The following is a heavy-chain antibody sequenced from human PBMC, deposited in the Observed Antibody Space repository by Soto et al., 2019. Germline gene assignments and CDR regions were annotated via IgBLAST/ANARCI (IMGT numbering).Heavy chain of an antibody. CDR2: SYYSGGT. CDR3: VRGRFSSDESSFDY. V-gene: IGHV4-31*03. Sequence: SETLSLTCTVSGGSISSGGYYWSWIRQHPGRGLEWIGYSYYSGGTYYNPSLESRITISLDTSKNQYSLNLTSVPAADTAVYYCVRGRFSSDESSFDYWGQGALVTVSS. J-gene: IGHJ4*02. D-gene: IGHD2-21*01. CDR1: GGSISSGGYY.